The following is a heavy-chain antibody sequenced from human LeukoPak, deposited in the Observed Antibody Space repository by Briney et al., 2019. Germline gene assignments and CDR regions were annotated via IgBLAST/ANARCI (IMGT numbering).Heavy chain of an antibody. Sequence: PGGSLRLSCAASGFTFSSYAMSWVRQAPGKGLEWVSAISGSGGSTYYADSVKGRFTISRDNSKNTLYLQMNSLRAEDTAVYYCARGGLYYYDSSGHESDAFDIWGQGTMVTVSS. D-gene: IGHD3-22*01. J-gene: IGHJ3*02. CDR1: GFTFSSYA. CDR2: ISGSGGST. V-gene: IGHV3-23*01. CDR3: ARGGLYYYDSSGHESDAFDI.